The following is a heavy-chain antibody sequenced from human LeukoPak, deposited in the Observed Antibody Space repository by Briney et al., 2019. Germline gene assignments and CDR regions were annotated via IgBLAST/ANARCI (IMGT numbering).Heavy chain of an antibody. V-gene: IGHV4-4*09. D-gene: IGHD6-19*01. CDR2: IYTSGST. CDR3: ARHGGSVGFDP. Sequence: SETLPLTCTVSGGSISSYYWSWIRQPPGKGLEWIGYIYTSGSTNYNPSLKSRVTISVDTSKNQFSLKLSSVTAADTAVYYCARHGGSVGFDPWGQGTLVTVSS. J-gene: IGHJ5*02. CDR1: GGSISSYY.